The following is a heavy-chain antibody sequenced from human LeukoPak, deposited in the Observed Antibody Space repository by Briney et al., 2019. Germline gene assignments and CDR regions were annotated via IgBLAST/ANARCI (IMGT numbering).Heavy chain of an antibody. V-gene: IGHV3-30*03. D-gene: IGHD3-9*01. CDR1: GFTFSSYG. CDR3: APLTGDAFDI. Sequence: GRSLRLSCAASGFTFSSYGMHWVRQAPGKGLEWVAVISYDGSNKYYADSVKGRFTISRDNSKNTLFLQMNSLRAEDTAVYYCAPLTGDAFDIWGQGTMVTVSS. CDR2: ISYDGSNK. J-gene: IGHJ3*02.